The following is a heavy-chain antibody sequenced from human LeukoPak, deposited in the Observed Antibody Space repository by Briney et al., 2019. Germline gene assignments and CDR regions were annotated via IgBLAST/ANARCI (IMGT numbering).Heavy chain of an antibody. CDR1: GFTFRSYS. V-gene: IGHV3-23*01. D-gene: IGHD4-17*01. CDR2: ISGSGGST. J-gene: IGHJ3*02. Sequence: GSLRRSCAAAGFTFRSYSMTWVRQAPGKGLEWVSAISGSGGSTYYADSVKGRFTISRDNSKNTLYLQMNSLRAEDTAVYYCAKTLRDLSGGAFDIWGQGTMVTVSS. CDR3: AKTLRDLSGGAFDI.